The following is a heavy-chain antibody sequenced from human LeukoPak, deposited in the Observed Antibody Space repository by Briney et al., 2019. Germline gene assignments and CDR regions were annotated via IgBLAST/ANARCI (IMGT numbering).Heavy chain of an antibody. J-gene: IGHJ4*02. CDR3: ARSPVRARFYFDF. CDR1: GDSINSSLYY. D-gene: IGHD6-6*01. CDR2: IFFSGSP. V-gene: IGHV4-39*02. Sequence: PSETLSLTCSVYGDSINSSLYYWGCIRPPPGMGLEWVRSIFFSGSPSSHPSLRSRVTMSMDTSKNHFSLTLRSVSAADSAMYYCARSPVRARFYFDFWGQGSLVSVS.